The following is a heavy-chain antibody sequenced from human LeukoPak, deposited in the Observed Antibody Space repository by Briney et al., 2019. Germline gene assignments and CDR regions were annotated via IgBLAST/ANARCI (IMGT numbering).Heavy chain of an antibody. CDR3: ARAVLEWPYNWFDP. CDR2: IIPIFGTA. D-gene: IGHD3-3*01. CDR1: GGTFSSYA. J-gene: IGHJ5*02. Sequence: SVKVSCKASGGTFSSYAISWVRQAPGQGLEWMGGIIPIFGTANYAQKFQGRVTMTRDTSISTAYMELSRLRSGDTAVYYCARAVLEWPYNWFDPWGQGTLVTVSS. V-gene: IGHV1-69*05.